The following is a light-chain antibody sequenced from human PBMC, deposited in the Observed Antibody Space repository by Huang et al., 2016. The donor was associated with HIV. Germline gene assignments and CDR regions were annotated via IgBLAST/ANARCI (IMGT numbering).Light chain of an antibody. CDR1: QGIRNV. CDR3: QQYYSIPYT. Sequence: DIQMNQSPSSLSAFVGDRVTITCRASQGIRNVLAWYQQKPGKAPKIRLYAVERLESGVPARFSGSGSATYYLLTISSLQPEDFATYYCQQYYSIPYTFGQGTKLEIK. V-gene: IGKV1-NL1*01. J-gene: IGKJ2*01. CDR2: AVE.